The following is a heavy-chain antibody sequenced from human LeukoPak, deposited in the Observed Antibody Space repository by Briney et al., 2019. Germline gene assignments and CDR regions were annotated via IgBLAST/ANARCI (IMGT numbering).Heavy chain of an antibody. CDR1: GGSFSGYY. D-gene: IGHD3-16*01. V-gene: IGHV4-34*01. CDR2: INHSGST. J-gene: IGHJ5*02. CDR3: AREIGVNWFDP. Sequence: SETLSLTCAVYGGSFSGYYWSWIRQPPGKGLEWIGEINHSGSTNYNPSLKSRVTISVDTSKNQFSLKLSSVTAADTAVYYCAREIGVNWFDPWGQGILVTVSS.